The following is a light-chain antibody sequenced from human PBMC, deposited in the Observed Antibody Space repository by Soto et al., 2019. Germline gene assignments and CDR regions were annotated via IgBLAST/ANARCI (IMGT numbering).Light chain of an antibody. CDR2: EVS. Sequence: QSVLTQPASVSGSPGQSITISCTGTSSDVGGYKYVSWYQQHPGKAPRLMIYEVSNRPSGVSNRFSGSKSGNTASLTISGLQAEDEADYYCSSFTSSTIYVVFGGGTKLTVL. V-gene: IGLV2-14*01. J-gene: IGLJ2*01. CDR1: SSDVGGYKY. CDR3: SSFTSSTIYVV.